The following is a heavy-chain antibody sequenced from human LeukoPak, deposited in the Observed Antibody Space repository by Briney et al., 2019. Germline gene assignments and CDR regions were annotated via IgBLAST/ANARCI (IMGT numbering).Heavy chain of an antibody. CDR2: INPNSGGT. CDR3: ARAELVGATQAFDI. J-gene: IGHJ3*02. V-gene: IGHV1-2*02. CDR1: GYTFTGYY. D-gene: IGHD1-26*01. Sequence: ASVKVSCKASGYTFTGYYMHWVRQAPGQGLEWMGWINPNSGGTNYAQKFQGRVTMTRDTSISTAYMELSRLRSDDTAVYYCARAELVGATQAFDIWGQGTMVTVSS.